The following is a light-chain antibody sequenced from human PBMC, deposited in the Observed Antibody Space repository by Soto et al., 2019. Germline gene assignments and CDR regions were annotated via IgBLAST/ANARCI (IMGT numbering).Light chain of an antibody. J-gene: IGKJ2*01. Sequence: DIQMTQSPSTLSASVGDRVTITCRASQSISNWLAWYQQKPGKAPKLLIYKASSLESGVPSRCSGSGSGTEYTLTISSLQPDDLATFYGQQYYTYTYTVGQGTKLEIK. CDR2: KAS. CDR1: QSISNW. V-gene: IGKV1-5*03. CDR3: QQYYTYTYT.